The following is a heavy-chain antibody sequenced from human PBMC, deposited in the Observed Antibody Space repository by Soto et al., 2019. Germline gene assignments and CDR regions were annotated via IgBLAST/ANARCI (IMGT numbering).Heavy chain of an antibody. CDR2: ISGSGGST. V-gene: IGHV3-23*01. Sequence: EVQLLDSGGGLVQPGGSLRLSCAASGFTFSSYAMSWVRQAPGKGLEWVSAISGSGGSTYYADSVKGRFAISRDNSKNTAYLQMNSLRAEDTAVCYCVRYSCNDKDSDYWGQGTLVTVSS. J-gene: IGHJ4*02. CDR1: GFTFSSYA. D-gene: IGHD1-20*01. CDR3: VRYSCNDKDSDY.